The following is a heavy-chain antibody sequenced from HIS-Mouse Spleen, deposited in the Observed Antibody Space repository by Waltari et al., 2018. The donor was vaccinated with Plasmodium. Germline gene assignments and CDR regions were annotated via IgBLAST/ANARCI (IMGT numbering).Heavy chain of an antibody. CDR1: GYTFTGYY. Sequence: QVQLVQSGAEVKKPGASVKVSCTASGYTFTGYYIHWVRQPPGQGLEWMGWINPNSGGTNYAQKFQGRVTMTRDTSISTAYMELSRLRSDDTAVYYCARVLGYKAAAGTFVEYFQHWGQGTLVTVAS. J-gene: IGHJ1*01. D-gene: IGHD6-13*01. CDR2: INPNSGGT. V-gene: IGHV1-2*02. CDR3: ARVLGYKAAAGTFVEYFQH.